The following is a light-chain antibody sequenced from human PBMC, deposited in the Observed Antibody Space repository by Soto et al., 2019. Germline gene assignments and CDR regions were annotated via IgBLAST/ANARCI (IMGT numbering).Light chain of an antibody. CDR3: QQYNKWPRT. CDR1: QSVSSN. V-gene: IGKV3-15*01. Sequence: EIVMTQSPATLSVSPGERATLSCRASQSVSSNLACYQQKPGQAPGLLIYGASTRATGIPARFSGTGSGTEFTLTISSLQSEDFAVYYCQQYNKWPRTFGQGTKLEIK. CDR2: GAS. J-gene: IGKJ2*01.